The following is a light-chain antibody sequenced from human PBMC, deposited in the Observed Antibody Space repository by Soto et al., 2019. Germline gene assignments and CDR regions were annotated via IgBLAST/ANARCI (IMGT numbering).Light chain of an antibody. V-gene: IGKV1-39*01. Sequence: DIQLTQSPSSLSASIGAAVTITCRASQTIRKSLNWYQQKPETAPNLLIFGASSLQSGVPSRFSASGSGTEVTLTIKSLQPEDFATYHCQQSYSTPWTFGQGTKVDI. CDR2: GAS. J-gene: IGKJ1*01. CDR3: QQSYSTPWT. CDR1: QTIRKS.